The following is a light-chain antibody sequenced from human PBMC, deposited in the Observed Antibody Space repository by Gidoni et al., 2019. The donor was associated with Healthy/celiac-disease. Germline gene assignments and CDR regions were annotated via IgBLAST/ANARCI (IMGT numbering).Light chain of an antibody. CDR3: QQRSNWLT. J-gene: IGKJ4*01. CDR1: HSVSSY. Sequence: EIVLTRSPATLSWSPAARSTPTCRASHSVSSYLAWYQKKPGKAPSLLIYDASNKATGIPARFSGSGSGTDFTLTISSLEPEDFAVYYCQQRSNWLTFGGGTKVEIK. V-gene: IGKV3-11*01. CDR2: DAS.